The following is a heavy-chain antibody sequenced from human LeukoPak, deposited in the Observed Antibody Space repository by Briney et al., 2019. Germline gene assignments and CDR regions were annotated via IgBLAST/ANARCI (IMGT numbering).Heavy chain of an antibody. D-gene: IGHD3-9*01. CDR1: GFTFSTYW. J-gene: IGHJ4*02. Sequence: PGGSLRLSCAASGFTFSTYWMTWVRQAPGKGLEWVANIKQDGSQKYYVDSVKGRFTISRDNAKNSLYLQMDSLRAEDTAVYYCARAYDILTGGDFDYWGQGTLVTVSS. V-gene: IGHV3-7*01. CDR2: IKQDGSQK. CDR3: ARAYDILTGGDFDY.